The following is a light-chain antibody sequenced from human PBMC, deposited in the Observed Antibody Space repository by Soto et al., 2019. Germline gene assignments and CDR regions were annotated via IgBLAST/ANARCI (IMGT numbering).Light chain of an antibody. CDR3: QQYGSSPWT. J-gene: IGKJ1*01. V-gene: IGKV3-20*01. CDR1: QSVSSSY. CDR2: GAS. Sequence: EIVLTQSPGTLSLSPGERATLSCRASQSVSSSYLAWYQQKPGQAPRLLIYGASSRATGIPDRFSGSGSGTDVTLTISRLEPEAFAVYYCQQYGSSPWTFGQGTKVEIK.